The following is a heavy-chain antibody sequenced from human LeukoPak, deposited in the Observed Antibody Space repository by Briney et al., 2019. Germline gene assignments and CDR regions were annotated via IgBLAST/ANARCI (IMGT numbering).Heavy chain of an antibody. J-gene: IGHJ6*02. CDR3: ARARGYCSSTSCYGCCYYYYYGMDV. CDR2: INHSGST. V-gene: IGHV4-34*01. Sequence: PSETLSLTCAVYGGPFSGYYWSWIRQPPGKGLEWIGEINHSGSTNYNPSLKSRVTISVDTSKNQFSLKLSSVTAADTAVYYCARARGYCSSTSCYGCCYYYYYGMDVWGQGTTVTVSS. D-gene: IGHD2-2*01. CDR1: GGPFSGYY.